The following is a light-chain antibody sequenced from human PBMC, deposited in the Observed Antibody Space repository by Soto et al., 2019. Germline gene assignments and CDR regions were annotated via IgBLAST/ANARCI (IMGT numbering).Light chain of an antibody. J-gene: IGLJ3*02. CDR2: EVS. Sequence: QSVLTQPASVSGSPGQSITISCSGTSSDVGRYNYVSWYQQHPGTAPKLMIYEVSNRPSGVSNRFSGSKSGDTASLTISGLQAEDEADYYCQSYDSSLSGWVFGGGTKLTVL. CDR1: SSDVGRYNY. V-gene: IGLV2-14*01. CDR3: QSYDSSLSGWV.